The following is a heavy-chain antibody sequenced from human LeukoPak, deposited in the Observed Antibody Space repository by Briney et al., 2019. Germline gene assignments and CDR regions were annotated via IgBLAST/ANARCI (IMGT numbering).Heavy chain of an antibody. D-gene: IGHD1-26*01. CDR3: AREVGIHGYYYYYYMDV. V-gene: IGHV3-21*01. J-gene: IGHJ6*03. Sequence: KSGGSLRLSCAASGFTFSSYSMNWVRQAPGEGLAWVSSISSTTSYINYADSVRGRFTISRDNAKNSLYLQMNSLRAEDTAVYYCAREVGIHGYYYYYYMDVWGKGTTVTVSS. CDR2: ISSTTSYI. CDR1: GFTFSSYS.